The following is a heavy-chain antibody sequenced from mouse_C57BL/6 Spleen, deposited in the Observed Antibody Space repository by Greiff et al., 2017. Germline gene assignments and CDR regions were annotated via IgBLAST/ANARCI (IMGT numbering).Heavy chain of an antibody. CDR3: ARGGAITTEVATDY. V-gene: IGHV1-39*01. CDR1: GYSFTDYN. Sequence: VQLQQSGPELVKPGASVKISCKASGYSFTDYNMNWVKQSTGKSLEWIGVINPNYGTTSYNQKFKGKATLTVDKSSSTAYMQLNSLPSEDSAVYYCARGGAITTEVATDYWGQGTTVTVSS. J-gene: IGHJ2*01. D-gene: IGHD1-1*01. CDR2: INPNYGTT.